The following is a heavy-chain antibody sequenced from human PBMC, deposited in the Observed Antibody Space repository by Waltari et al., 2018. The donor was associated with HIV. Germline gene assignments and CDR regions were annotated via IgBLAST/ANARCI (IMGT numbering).Heavy chain of an antibody. V-gene: IGHV3-23*01. CDR3: TKDPVTAVGNINWFDP. CDR1: GFSFRIYA. Sequence: EVQLLESGGGLVQPGGSLRLSCRASGFSFRIYAMNWVRQAPGKGVEGVSGISGSGDNRYYADSVKGRCTISRDNSKNKVFLQMKSLRPEDTAFYYCTKDPVTAVGNINWFDPWGQGTLVTVSS. J-gene: IGHJ5*02. D-gene: IGHD6-13*01. CDR2: ISGSGDNR.